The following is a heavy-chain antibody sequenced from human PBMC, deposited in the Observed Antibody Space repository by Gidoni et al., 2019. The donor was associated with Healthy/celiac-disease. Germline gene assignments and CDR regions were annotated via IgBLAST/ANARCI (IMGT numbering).Heavy chain of an antibody. J-gene: IGHJ4*02. Sequence: QVQLVQSGAEVKKPGASVKVSCKASGYTFTSYYMHWVRQAPGQGLEWMGIINPSGGSTSYAQKFQGRVTMTRDTSTSTVYMELSSLRSEDTAVYYCARDPGRGMVPAAMGYWGQGTLVTVSS. CDR1: GYTFTSYY. CDR3: ARDPGRGMVPAAMGY. V-gene: IGHV1-46*03. CDR2: INPSGGST. D-gene: IGHD2-2*01.